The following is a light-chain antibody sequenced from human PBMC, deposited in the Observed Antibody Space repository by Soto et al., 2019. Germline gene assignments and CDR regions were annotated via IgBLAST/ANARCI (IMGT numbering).Light chain of an antibody. CDR1: SSDVGAYNR. J-gene: IGLJ2*01. V-gene: IGLV2-18*01. CDR2: EVN. CDR3: SLYTSSSTVA. Sequence: HSALTQPPSVSAAPGQSVTIPCTATSSDVGAYNRVSWYQQYPGTPPKLMISEVNNRPSGVPDRFSGSKSGNTASLTISGLQAEDEADYYCSLYTSSSTVAFGGGPKLTVL.